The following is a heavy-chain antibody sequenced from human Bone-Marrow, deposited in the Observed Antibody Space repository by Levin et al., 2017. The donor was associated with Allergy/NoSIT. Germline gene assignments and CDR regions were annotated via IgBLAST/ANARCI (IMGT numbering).Heavy chain of an antibody. CDR3: AIRIAAAGKGFDY. CDR1: GYSISSGYY. D-gene: IGHD6-13*01. Sequence: SQTLSLTCAVSGYSISSGYYWGWIRQPPGKGLEWIGSIYHSGSTYYNPSLKSRVTISVDTSKNQFSLKLSSVTAADTAVYYCAIRIAAAGKGFDYWGQGTLVTVSS. V-gene: IGHV4-38-2*01. CDR2: IYHSGST. J-gene: IGHJ4*02.